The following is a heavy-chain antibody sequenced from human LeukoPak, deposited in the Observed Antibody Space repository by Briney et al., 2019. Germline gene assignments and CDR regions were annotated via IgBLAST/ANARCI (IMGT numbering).Heavy chain of an antibody. J-gene: IGHJ3*02. CDR2: INSDGSST. V-gene: IGHV3-74*01. Sequence: GGSLRLSCAASGFTFSSYWMHWVRQAPGKGLVWVSRINSDGSSTSYADSVKGRFTISRDNSKNTLYLQMNSLRAEDTAVYYCAPRGSWYDGAFDIWGQGTMVTVSS. CDR3: APRGSWYDGAFDI. D-gene: IGHD6-13*01. CDR1: GFTFSSYW.